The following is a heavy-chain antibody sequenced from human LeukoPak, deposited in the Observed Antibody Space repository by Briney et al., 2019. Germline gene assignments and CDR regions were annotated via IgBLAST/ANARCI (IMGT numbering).Heavy chain of an antibody. J-gene: IGHJ2*01. D-gene: IGHD6-19*01. CDR2: VYVSGST. CDR1: GVSISDYY. CDR3: ARGGSSGWYYWHFDL. V-gene: IGHV4-4*07. Sequence: PSETLSLTCTVSGVSISDYYWSWIRQSAGKGLEWIGRVYVSGSTNYNPSLKGRVSMSIDTSKKQFSLKLNSVTAADTAVYYCARGGSSGWYYWHFDLWGRGTLVTVSS.